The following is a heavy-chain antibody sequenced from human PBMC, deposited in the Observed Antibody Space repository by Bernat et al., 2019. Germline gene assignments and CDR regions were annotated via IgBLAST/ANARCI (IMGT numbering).Heavy chain of an antibody. Sequence: QLQLQESGPGLVKPSETLSLTCTVSGGSISSSSYYWGWIRQPPGKGLEWIGRIYYSGSTYYNPSLKSRVTISVDTSKNQFSLKLSSVTAADTAVYYCATLTLGYCSSTSCYFDYWGQGTLVTVSS. D-gene: IGHD2-2*01. CDR1: GGSISSSSYY. CDR3: ATLTLGYCSSTSCYFDY. V-gene: IGHV4-39*01. CDR2: IYYSGST. J-gene: IGHJ4*02.